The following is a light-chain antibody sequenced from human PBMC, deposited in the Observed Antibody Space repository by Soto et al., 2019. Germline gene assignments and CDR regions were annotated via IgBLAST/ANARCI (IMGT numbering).Light chain of an antibody. CDR1: QSVSSNY. Sequence: PGERATLSCRASQSVSSNYFAWYQQKPGQAPRLLMYGVSSRPTGIPDRFSGSGSGTDFTLTISRLEPEDFAVYYCEQYGSSPRTFGQGTKVDIK. J-gene: IGKJ1*01. CDR2: GVS. V-gene: IGKV3-20*01. CDR3: EQYGSSPRT.